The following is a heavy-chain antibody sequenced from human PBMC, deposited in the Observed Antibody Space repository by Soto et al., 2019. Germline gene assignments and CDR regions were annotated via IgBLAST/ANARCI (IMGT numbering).Heavy chain of an antibody. CDR2: ISTSKGYT. D-gene: IGHD3-3*01. Sequence: QVQLVQSAGEVKEPGASLKVACKASGYSFSTYGISWVRQAPGQGLEWMGWISTSKGYTNYAQKSQGRDSMTADTSTTTAYMEVTSLRSVDTPFYFCASDHSFAILEWFPSDSYGMDVWGQGTSVTVSS. J-gene: IGHJ6*02. CDR1: GYSFSTYG. CDR3: ASDHSFAILEWFPSDSYGMDV. V-gene: IGHV1-18*01.